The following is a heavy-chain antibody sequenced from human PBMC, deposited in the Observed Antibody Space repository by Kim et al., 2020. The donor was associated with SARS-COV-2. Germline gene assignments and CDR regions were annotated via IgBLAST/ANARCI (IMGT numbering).Heavy chain of an antibody. D-gene: IGHD5-12*01. CDR3: ARESKRYSDYGLRARWYYYGMDV. V-gene: IGHV4-34*01. CDR1: GGSFSGYY. J-gene: IGHJ6*02. Sequence: SETLSLTCAVYGGSFSGYYWSWIRQTPGKGLEWIGEINHSGSTNYNPSLKSRVTISVDTSKNQFSLKLSSVTAADTAVYYCARESKRYSDYGLRARWYYYGMDVWGHGTTVTVSS. CDR2: INHSGST.